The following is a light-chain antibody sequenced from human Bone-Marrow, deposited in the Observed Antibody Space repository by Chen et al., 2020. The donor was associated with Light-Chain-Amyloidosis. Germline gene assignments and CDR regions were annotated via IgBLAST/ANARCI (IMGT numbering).Light chain of an antibody. CDR3: QQYNDWPRT. V-gene: IGKV3-15*01. CDR2: GAS. CDR1: QSVGSK. J-gene: IGKJ4*02. Sequence: EIVMTQSPATLSVSPGERATPSCRASQSVGSKLAWYQQKPGQAPRLLTYGASTRATGVAARFSGSGSGTEFTLTISSLQSEDFAVYYCQQYNDWPRTFGRGTKVEIK.